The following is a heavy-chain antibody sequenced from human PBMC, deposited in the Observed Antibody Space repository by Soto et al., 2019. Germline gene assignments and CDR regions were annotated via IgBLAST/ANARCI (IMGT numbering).Heavy chain of an antibody. CDR2: IYFSGST. D-gene: IGHD5-12*01. CDR3: ASGRAVATNFDY. V-gene: IGHV4-31*03. J-gene: IGHJ4*02. Sequence: QVQLQESGPGLVKPSQTLSLTCTVSGGSISSGGYYWSWIRQHPGKGLEWIGYIYFSGSTYYNPSLKSRVTISVDTSKNQSSLKLSSVTAADTAVYYCASGRAVATNFDYWGKGTLVTVSS. CDR1: GGSISSGGYY.